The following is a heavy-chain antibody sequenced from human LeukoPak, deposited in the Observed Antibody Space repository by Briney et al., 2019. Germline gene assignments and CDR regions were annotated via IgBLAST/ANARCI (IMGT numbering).Heavy chain of an antibody. CDR3: AKGGYQYDSSGHNYFDY. J-gene: IGHJ4*02. V-gene: IGHV3-66*01. CDR1: GFTVSSKY. Sequence: GGSLRLSCAASGFTVSSKYMTWVRQAPGKGLEWVSVIYSGGSTYYADSVKGRFTISRDNSKNTLYLQMNSLRAEDTAVYYCAKGGYQYDSSGHNYFDYWGQGTLVTVSS. D-gene: IGHD3-22*01. CDR2: IYSGGST.